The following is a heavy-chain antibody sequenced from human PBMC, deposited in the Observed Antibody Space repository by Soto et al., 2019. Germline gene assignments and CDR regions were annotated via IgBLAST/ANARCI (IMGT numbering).Heavy chain of an antibody. CDR3: ATGGGWLTDY. D-gene: IGHD3-16*01. V-gene: IGHV4-59*11. CDR2: THYSEDT. CDR1: GGSINGHF. J-gene: IGHJ4*02. Sequence: QVQLQESGPGLVKPSETLSLTCAVSGGSINGHFCGWFRQPPGKGLEWIGYTHYSEDTDYNPSLKRRVTISLDSSKNQFSLRLSSVTAADPAVYYCATGGGWLTDYWGQGTLVPVSS.